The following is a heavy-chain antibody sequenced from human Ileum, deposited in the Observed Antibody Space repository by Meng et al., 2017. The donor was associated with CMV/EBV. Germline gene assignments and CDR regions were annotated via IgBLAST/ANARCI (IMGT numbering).Heavy chain of an antibody. CDR3: TRGNRDSRYCAMDV. Sequence: GESLKISCEASGFPFSTFAMSWARQAPGKGLEWVANIKQDGRDKYYLDSVKGRFSISRDNSRNSLYLEMNSLRADDTALYYCTRGNRDSRYCAMDVWGQGNRV. J-gene: IGHJ6*02. CDR1: GFPFSTFA. V-gene: IGHV3-7*01. CDR2: IKQDGRDK. D-gene: IGHD3-22*01.